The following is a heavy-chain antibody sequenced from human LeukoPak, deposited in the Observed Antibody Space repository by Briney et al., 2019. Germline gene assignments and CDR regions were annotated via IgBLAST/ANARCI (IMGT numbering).Heavy chain of an antibody. CDR3: ARVKPLGCSSTSCYNAFDI. CDR2: INPNGGGT. J-gene: IGHJ3*02. Sequence: GASVKVSCKASGYTFTGYYTHWVRQAPGQGLEWMGWINPNGGGTNYAQKFQGRVTMTRDTSISTAYMELSRLRSDDTAVYYCARVKPLGCSSTSCYNAFDIWGQGTMVTVSS. D-gene: IGHD2-2*02. CDR1: GYTFTGYY. V-gene: IGHV1-2*02.